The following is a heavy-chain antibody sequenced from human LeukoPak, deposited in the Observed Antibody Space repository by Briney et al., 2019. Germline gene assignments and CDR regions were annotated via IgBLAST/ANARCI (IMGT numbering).Heavy chain of an antibody. CDR3: ARGSFFAQQLSPSPTNY. Sequence: ASVKVSCKASGYTFTSYGISWVRQAPGQGLEWMGWISAYNGNTNYAQKLQGRVTMTTDTSTSTAYMELRSLRSDDTAVYYCARGSFFAQQLSPSPTNYWGQGTLVTVSS. J-gene: IGHJ4*02. CDR1: GYTFTSYG. CDR2: ISAYNGNT. V-gene: IGHV1-18*01. D-gene: IGHD6-13*01.